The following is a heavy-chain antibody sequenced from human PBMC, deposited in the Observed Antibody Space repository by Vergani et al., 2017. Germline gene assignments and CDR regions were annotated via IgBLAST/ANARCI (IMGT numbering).Heavy chain of an antibody. V-gene: IGHV4-38-2*01. CDR2: VSHSGDT. CDR1: GDSISSGNN. J-gene: IGHJ4*02. CDR3: SRTESFILRYFHWAL. Sequence: QVNLQESGPGLVKPSETLSLTCAVSGDSISSGNNWGWIRQPPVKGLEWISSVSHSGDTYFNLSLKGRVSISMDTSKYDFFLTLSSVTAADTAMYYCSRTESFILRYFHWALWGQGTLVTVSS. D-gene: IGHD3-9*01.